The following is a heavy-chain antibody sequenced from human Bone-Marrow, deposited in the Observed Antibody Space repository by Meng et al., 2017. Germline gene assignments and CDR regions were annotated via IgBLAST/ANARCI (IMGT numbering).Heavy chain of an antibody. Sequence: GESLKISCAASGFTFSSYGMHWVRQAPGKGLEWVAVIWYDGSNKYYADSVKGRFTISRDNSKNTLYLQMNGLRAEDTAVYYCARDSITMVRGVIITELSPYYYYGMDVWGQGTTVTVSS. V-gene: IGHV3-33*01. J-gene: IGHJ6*02. CDR1: GFTFSSYG. CDR2: IWYDGSNK. CDR3: ARDSITMVRGVIITELSPYYYYGMDV. D-gene: IGHD3-10*01.